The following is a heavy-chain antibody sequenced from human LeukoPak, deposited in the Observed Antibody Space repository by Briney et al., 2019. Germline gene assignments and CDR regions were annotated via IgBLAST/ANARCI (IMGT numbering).Heavy chain of an antibody. J-gene: IGHJ4*02. Sequence: PGGSLRLSCAASGFTLSSYAMSWVRQASGKGLEWVSTIIGGGGRTYYADSAEGRFTISRDNSKNTLYLQMNSLRAGETAVYYCAKDPIFSGSYGVFDYWGLGTLVTVSS. CDR2: IIGGGGRT. V-gene: IGHV3-23*01. D-gene: IGHD1-26*01. CDR3: AKDPIFSGSYGVFDY. CDR1: GFTLSSYA.